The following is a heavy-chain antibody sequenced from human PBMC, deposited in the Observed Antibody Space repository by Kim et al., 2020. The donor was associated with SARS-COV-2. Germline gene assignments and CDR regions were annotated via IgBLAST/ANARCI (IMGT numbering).Heavy chain of an antibody. D-gene: IGHD3-3*01. CDR3: AKDDDFWDLTFPDD. J-gene: IGHJ4*02. V-gene: IGHV3-9*01. Sequence: ADAVKGRVTITRDNAKNSLYLQMNRLRARDTALYYCAKDDDFWDLTFPDDWGQGTLVTVSS.